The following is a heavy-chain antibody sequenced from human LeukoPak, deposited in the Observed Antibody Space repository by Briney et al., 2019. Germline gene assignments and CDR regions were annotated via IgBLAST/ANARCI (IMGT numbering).Heavy chain of an antibody. CDR3: ARGGSGWYYDFDY. D-gene: IGHD6-19*01. CDR2: IYYSGST. CDR1: GGSFSGYY. J-gene: IGHJ4*02. Sequence: SETLSLTCAVYGGSFSGYYWSWIRQPPGKGLEWIGSIYYSGSTYYNPSLKSRVTISVDTSKNQFSLKLSSVTAADTAVYYCARGGSGWYYDFDYWGQGTLVTVSS. V-gene: IGHV4-34*01.